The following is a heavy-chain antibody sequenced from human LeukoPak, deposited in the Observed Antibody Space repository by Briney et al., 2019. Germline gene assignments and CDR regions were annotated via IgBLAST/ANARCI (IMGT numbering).Heavy chain of an antibody. J-gene: IGHJ4*02. CDR2: IRYDGSHK. CDR1: GFTFSSYG. CDR3: AKDLGYLTLVGLRLIDY. D-gene: IGHD3-22*01. V-gene: IGHV3-30*02. Sequence: GGSLRLSCAASGFTFSSYGIHWVRQAPGKGLEWMTFIRYDGSHKYYADSVKGRFTVSRDNSKNTLYLQMNSLRAEDTAVYFCAKDLGYLTLVGLRLIDYWGQGTLVTVSS.